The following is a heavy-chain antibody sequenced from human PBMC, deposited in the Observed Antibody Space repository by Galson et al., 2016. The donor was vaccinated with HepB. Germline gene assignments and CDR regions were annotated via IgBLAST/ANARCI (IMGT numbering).Heavy chain of an antibody. V-gene: IGHV3-11*01. Sequence: SLRLSCAASGFTFTNYYMSWIRQAPGGGLEWISYISNSGSSIYYADSVKGRFTISRDNAKKSLYLQMSSLRAEDTALYYCARADPDYYYGMDVWGQGTTVTVSS. CDR2: ISNSGSSI. CDR3: ARADPDYYYGMDV. CDR1: GFTFTNYY. J-gene: IGHJ6*02.